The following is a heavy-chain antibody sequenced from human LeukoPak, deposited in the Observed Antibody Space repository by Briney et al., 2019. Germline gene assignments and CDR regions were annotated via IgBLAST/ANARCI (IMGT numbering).Heavy chain of an antibody. CDR3: AKETRLYYSSCGFDF. V-gene: IGHV3-30-3*01. CDR2: ISYDGSNK. Sequence: GGCLRLSCAASGYTFSSYALHWVRQAPAKGLGWGGVISYDGSNKYYADSVKGRFTISRDNSKNTLYLQMNSLRAEDTALYYCAKETRLYYSSCGFDFWGQGTLVTVSS. CDR1: GYTFSSYA. J-gene: IGHJ4*02. D-gene: IGHD6-6*01.